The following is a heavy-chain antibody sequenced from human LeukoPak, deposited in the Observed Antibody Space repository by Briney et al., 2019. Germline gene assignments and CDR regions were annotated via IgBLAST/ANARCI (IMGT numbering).Heavy chain of an antibody. Sequence: PSETLSLTCTVSGGSISSSSYYWGWIRQPPGKGLEWIGSIYYRGNTYYNPSLKSRVTISVDTSKNQFSLKLSSVTAADTAMYYCARSPQWLLSSSNWFDPWGQGTLVSVSS. J-gene: IGHJ5*02. CDR2: IYYRGNT. D-gene: IGHD3-3*01. V-gene: IGHV4-39*01. CDR1: GGSISSSSYY. CDR3: ARSPQWLLSSSNWFDP.